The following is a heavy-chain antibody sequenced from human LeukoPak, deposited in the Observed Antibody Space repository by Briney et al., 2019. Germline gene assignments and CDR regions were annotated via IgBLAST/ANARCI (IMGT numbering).Heavy chain of an antibody. V-gene: IGHV4-59*01. CDR2: ISYSGNT. J-gene: IGHJ4*02. CDR3: ARGLDYFDSSGYVDY. D-gene: IGHD3-22*01. Sequence: PSETLSLTCTVSGVSISSYYWSWIRQPPGKGLEWIGYISYSGNTNSNPSLKSRVTISVDTSKNQFSLKLSSVTAADTAVYYCARGLDYFDSSGYVDYWGQGTLVTVSS. CDR1: GVSISSYY.